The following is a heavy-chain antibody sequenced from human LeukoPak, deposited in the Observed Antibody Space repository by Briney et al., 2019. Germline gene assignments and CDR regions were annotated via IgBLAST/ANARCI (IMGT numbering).Heavy chain of an antibody. J-gene: IGHJ3*02. CDR2: INPNSGGT. V-gene: IGHV1-2*02. CDR1: GYTFTGYY. Sequence: ASVKVSCKASGYTFTGYYMHWVRQAPGQGLEWMGWINPNSGGTNYAQKFQGRVTMTRDTSISTAYMELSRLRSDDTDVYYCARAERITIFGVVIIGAFDIWGQGTMVTVSS. CDR3: ARAERITIFGVVIIGAFDI. D-gene: IGHD3-3*01.